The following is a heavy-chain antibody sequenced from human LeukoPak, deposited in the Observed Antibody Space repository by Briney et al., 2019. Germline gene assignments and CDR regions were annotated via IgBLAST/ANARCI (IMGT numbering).Heavy chain of an antibody. Sequence: PSETLSLTCSVSGYSISSGSYWGWIRQTPGKGLEWIGSVYHTGDTYYNPSLKSRVAILVDTSKNQFSLKMTSVAAADTAVYYCVRDPYSSGWNAYWGQGTLVTVSS. V-gene: IGHV4-38-2*02. D-gene: IGHD6-19*01. CDR1: GYSISSGSY. CDR3: VRDPYSSGWNAY. CDR2: VYHTGDT. J-gene: IGHJ4*02.